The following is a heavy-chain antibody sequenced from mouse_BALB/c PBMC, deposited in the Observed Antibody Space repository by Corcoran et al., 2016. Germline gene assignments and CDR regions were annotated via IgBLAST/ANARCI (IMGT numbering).Heavy chain of an antibody. CDR2: INTYTGEP. CDR3: AREPYAMDF. CDR1: GYTFTNNG. V-gene: IGHV9-3-1*01. J-gene: IGHJ4*01. Sequence: QIQLVQSGPELKKPGETVKISCKASGYTFTNNGMIWVKQAPGKGLKWMGWINTYTGEPTYADDFKGRFAFSLETSASTTYLQINNLKNEDTATYFCAREPYAMDFWGQGTSVTVSS.